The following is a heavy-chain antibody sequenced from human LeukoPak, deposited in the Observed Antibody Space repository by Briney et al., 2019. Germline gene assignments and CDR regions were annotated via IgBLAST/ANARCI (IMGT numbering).Heavy chain of an antibody. CDR3: ARSLRSTTNWFDP. CDR2: INPKSGGT. Sequence: ASVKVSCKASGYTFTGYYIHWVRQAPGQGLEWMGWINPKSGGTNYAQKFQGRVIMTRDTSISTASMELSSLRSDDTALYYCARSLRSTTNWFDPWGRGTLVTVSS. CDR1: GYTFTGYY. D-gene: IGHD2-2*01. J-gene: IGHJ5*02. V-gene: IGHV1-2*02.